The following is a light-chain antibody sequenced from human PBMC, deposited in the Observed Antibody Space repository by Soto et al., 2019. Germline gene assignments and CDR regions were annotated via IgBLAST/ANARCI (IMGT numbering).Light chain of an antibody. CDR2: DAS. Sequence: EIVLTQSPGTLSLSPGERATLSCRASQSVSSSYLAWYQQRPGQPPRLLIYDASTRATGISARFSGSGYGTEFTLTISSLQSEDFAVYFCQQCRNWPLTFGGGTKV. CDR1: QSVSSSY. CDR3: QQCRNWPLT. J-gene: IGKJ4*01. V-gene: IGKV3D-20*02.